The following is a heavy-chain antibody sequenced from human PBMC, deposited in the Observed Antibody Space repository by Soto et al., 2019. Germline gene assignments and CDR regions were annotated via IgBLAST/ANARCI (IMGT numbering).Heavy chain of an antibody. V-gene: IGHV4-4*07. CDR2: IYSTGST. CDR3: AREKDYYFSALDV. Sequence: SETLSLTCTVSGGFISSHYSTWIRQPAGKGLEWIGRIYSTGSTNYNPSLESRVTMSVDTSKNQFSLTLSSVTAADTAVYYCAREKDYYFSALDVWGQGTMVTASS. CDR1: GGFISSHY. D-gene: IGHD1-26*01. J-gene: IGHJ6*02.